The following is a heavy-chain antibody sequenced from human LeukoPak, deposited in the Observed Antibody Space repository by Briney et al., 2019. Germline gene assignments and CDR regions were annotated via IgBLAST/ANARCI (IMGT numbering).Heavy chain of an antibody. J-gene: IGHJ4*02. V-gene: IGHV3-7*01. CDR2: IKQDGSEK. Sequence: GGSLRLSCAASGFTFSSYWMSWVRQAPGKGLEWVANIKQDGSEKYYVDSVKGRFTISRDNAKNSLYLQMNSLRAEDTAIYYCARDNYSGSRYFDHWGQGTLVTVSS. D-gene: IGHD1-26*01. CDR1: GFTFSSYW. CDR3: ARDNYSGSRYFDH.